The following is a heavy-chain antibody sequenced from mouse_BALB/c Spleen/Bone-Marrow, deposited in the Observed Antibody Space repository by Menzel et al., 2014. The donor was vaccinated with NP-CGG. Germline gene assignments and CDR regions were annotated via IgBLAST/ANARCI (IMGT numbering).Heavy chain of an antibody. V-gene: IGHV5-17*02. CDR2: ISSGSGTI. J-gene: IGHJ2*01. Sequence: EVQLVESGGGLVQPGGSRKLSCAASGFTFSSFAMHWVRQAPEKGLEWVAYISSGSGTIYYADTVMGRFTISRDNPKNTLFLQMTSLRSEDTAMYYCARSGSSSGYFDYWGQGTTLTVSS. D-gene: IGHD1-1*01. CDR1: GFTFSSFA. CDR3: ARSGSSSGYFDY.